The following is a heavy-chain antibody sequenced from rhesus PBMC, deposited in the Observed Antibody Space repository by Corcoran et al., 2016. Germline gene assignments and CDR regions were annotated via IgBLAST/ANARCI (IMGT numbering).Heavy chain of an antibody. CDR2: IYGSGTNT. Sequence: QLQLQESGPGLVKPSETLSPTCAVSGGSTSSSYWSWNRQAPGKGLEWIAYIYGSGTNTHYNPSLKSRVTLSVDTSKNQLSLKLSSVTAADTAVYYCARDRGAAQLWGQGVLVTVSS. CDR3: ARDRGAAQL. V-gene: IGHV4-169*02. J-gene: IGHJ4*01. CDR1: GGSTSSSY. D-gene: IGHD4-29*01.